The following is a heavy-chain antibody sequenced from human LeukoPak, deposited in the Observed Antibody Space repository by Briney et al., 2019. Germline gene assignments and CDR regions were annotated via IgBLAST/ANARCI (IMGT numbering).Heavy chain of an antibody. CDR3: ARGASARQDY. J-gene: IGHJ4*02. CDR2: IYIDGSST. Sequence: PGGSLRLSCAASGFTFSSYSMNWVRQAPGKGLVWVSRIYIDGSSTNYADSVKGRFTISRDNAKNTLYLQMNSLRAEDTAVYYCARGASARQDYWGQGTLVTVSS. CDR1: GFTFSSYS. V-gene: IGHV3-74*01. D-gene: IGHD2-2*01.